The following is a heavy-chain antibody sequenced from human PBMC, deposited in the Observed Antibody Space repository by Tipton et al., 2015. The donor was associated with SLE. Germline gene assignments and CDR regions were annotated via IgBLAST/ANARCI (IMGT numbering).Heavy chain of an antibody. V-gene: IGHV3-23*01. Sequence: GSLRLSCAASGFLFSTHAMTWVRQAPGKGLEWVSALSGGGGNTYYADSVKGRFSISRDTSKNTLYLEMHSLRAEDTAVYYCAKDRLGYRTLILSMDVWGPGTTVTVSS. CDR2: LSGGGGNT. CDR1: GFLFSTHA. J-gene: IGHJ6*02. D-gene: IGHD3-16*01. CDR3: AKDRLGYRTLILSMDV.